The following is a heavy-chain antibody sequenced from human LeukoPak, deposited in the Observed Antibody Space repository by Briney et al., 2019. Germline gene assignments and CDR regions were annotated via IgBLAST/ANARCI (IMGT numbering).Heavy chain of an antibody. J-gene: IGHJ3*02. D-gene: IGHD3-3*01. V-gene: IGHV4-4*07. CDR1: GGPISSYY. CDR2: IYTSGST. Sequence: SETLSLTCPVSGGPISSYYWSWIRQPARKGLEWIGRIYTSGSTNYNPSLKSRVTMSVYTSKNQFSLKLSSVTAADTAVYYCARVFTIFGVVIDTFDIWGQGTMVTVSS. CDR3: ARVFTIFGVVIDTFDI.